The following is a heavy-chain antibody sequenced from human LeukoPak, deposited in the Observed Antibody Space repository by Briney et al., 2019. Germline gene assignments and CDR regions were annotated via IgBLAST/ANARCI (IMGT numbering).Heavy chain of an antibody. CDR3: ARDYYDSSGYYPPFDY. CDR2: INPNSGGT. CDR1: GYTFTGYY. V-gene: IGHV1-2*02. Sequence: GASVKVSYKASGYTFTGYYMHWVRQAPGQGLEWMGWINPNSGGTNYAQKFQGRVTMTGDTSISTAYMELSRLRSDDTAVYYCARDYYDSSGYYPPFDYWGQGTLVTVSS. J-gene: IGHJ4*02. D-gene: IGHD3-22*01.